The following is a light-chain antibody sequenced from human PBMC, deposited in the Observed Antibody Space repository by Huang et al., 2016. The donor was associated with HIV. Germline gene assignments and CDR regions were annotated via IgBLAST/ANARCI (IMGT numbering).Light chain of an antibody. J-gene: IGKJ2*01. Sequence: GERASLSCRASQSVGGYLAWYQQKPVQAPRRLIYDTSTRATGIPARFSGSGSETDFTLTISSLEPEDFAVYYCQQPGSFGQGTKVDIK. CDR3: QQPGS. CDR2: DTS. CDR1: QSVGGY. V-gene: IGKV3-11*01.